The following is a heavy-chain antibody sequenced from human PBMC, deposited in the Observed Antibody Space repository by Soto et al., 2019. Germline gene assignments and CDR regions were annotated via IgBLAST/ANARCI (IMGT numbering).Heavy chain of an antibody. CDR1: GGSISSGGYY. V-gene: IGHV4-31*03. D-gene: IGHD3-22*01. Sequence: TSETLSLTCTVSGGSISSGGYYWNWIRQHPGKGLEWIGYIYYSGSTYYNPSLKSRVTISVDTSKNQFSLKLSSVTAADTAVYYCARNNGRENYYDSSGYWYYFDYWGQGTLVTVSS. J-gene: IGHJ4*02. CDR3: ARNNGRENYYDSSGYWYYFDY. CDR2: IYYSGST.